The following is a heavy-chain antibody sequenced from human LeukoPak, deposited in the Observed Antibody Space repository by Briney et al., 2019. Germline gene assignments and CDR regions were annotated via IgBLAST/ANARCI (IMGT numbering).Heavy chain of an antibody. J-gene: IGHJ6*02. CDR2: ISGSGGST. CDR3: AKEIYYYGSGRFMDV. Sequence: GSLRLSCAASGFTFSSYAMSWVRQAPGKGLEWVSAISGSGGSTYYADSVKGRFTISRDNSKNTLYLQMNSLRADDTTVYYCAKEIYYYGSGRFMDVWGQGTTVTVSS. V-gene: IGHV3-23*01. CDR1: GFTFSSYA. D-gene: IGHD3-10*01.